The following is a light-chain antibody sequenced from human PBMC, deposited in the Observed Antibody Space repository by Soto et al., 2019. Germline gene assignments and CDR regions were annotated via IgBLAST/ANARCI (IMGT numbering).Light chain of an antibody. CDR2: GAT. Sequence: EIGLTQSPGALSLSPGERATLSCWASESVSDYLAWYQQKPGLAPRLLIHGATKRTSGTPDRFSGTGSGTAFTLAISRLEPEDFAVYYCQQYVTSPAITFGQGGRLAIK. CDR3: QQYVTSPAIT. V-gene: IGKV3-20*01. CDR1: ESVSDY. J-gene: IGKJ5*01.